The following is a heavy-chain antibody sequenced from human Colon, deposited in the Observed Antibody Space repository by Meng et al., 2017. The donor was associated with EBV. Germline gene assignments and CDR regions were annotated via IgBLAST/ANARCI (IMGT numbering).Heavy chain of an antibody. J-gene: IGHJ4*02. Sequence: QMQLQESGPGLVKPSGTLSLTCAVSGGPISISTWWSWVRQPPGKGLEWIGEIYHRGGTNYNPSLRGRVTISLDKSKNQFSLTLRSVTAADTAVYYCARDPYATGWAGWGQGTLSSVSS. CDR1: GGPISISTW. V-gene: IGHV4-4*02. CDR3: ARDPYATGWAG. CDR2: IYHRGGT. D-gene: IGHD6-19*01.